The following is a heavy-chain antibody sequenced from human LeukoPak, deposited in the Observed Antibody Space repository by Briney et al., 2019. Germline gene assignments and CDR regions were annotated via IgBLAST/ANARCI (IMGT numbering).Heavy chain of an antibody. J-gene: IGHJ4*02. V-gene: IGHV4-4*07. CDR1: GGSISSYY. D-gene: IGHD2-2*01. Sequence: SETLSLTCTVSGGSISSYYWSWIRQPAGKGLEWIGRIYTSGSTNYNPSLKSRVTISVDTSKNQFSLKLSSVTAADTAVYYCARHPIRRYCSSTSCGEYYFDYWGQGTLVTVSS. CDR2: IYTSGST. CDR3: ARHPIRRYCSSTSCGEYYFDY.